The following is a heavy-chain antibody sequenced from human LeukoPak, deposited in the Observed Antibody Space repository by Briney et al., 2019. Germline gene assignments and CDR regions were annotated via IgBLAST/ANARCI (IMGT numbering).Heavy chain of an antibody. CDR2: ISGDSTYI. Sequence: GGSLRLSCAASGFTFASYSMNWVRQAPGKGLEWVSSISGDSTYIYNAGSVKGRFTISRDNAQASLYLRMISLRADDTAVYYCARVSGRLERQSDLDYWGQGTLVIVSS. J-gene: IGHJ4*02. CDR1: GFTFASYS. D-gene: IGHD1-1*01. V-gene: IGHV3-21*01. CDR3: ARVSGRLERQSDLDY.